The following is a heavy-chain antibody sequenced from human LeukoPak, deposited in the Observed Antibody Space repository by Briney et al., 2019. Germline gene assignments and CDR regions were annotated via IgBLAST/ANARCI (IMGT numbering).Heavy chain of an antibody. Sequence: SETLSLTCTVSGGSISSTSYYWAWIRQPPGNGLEWIGNISYSGSTYYNPSLESRVTISVDTSKNQFSLKLSSVTAADTAVYYCARGYYYMDVWGKGTTVTVSS. CDR3: ARGYYYMDV. CDR2: ISYSGST. J-gene: IGHJ6*03. V-gene: IGHV4-39*07. CDR1: GGSISSTSYY.